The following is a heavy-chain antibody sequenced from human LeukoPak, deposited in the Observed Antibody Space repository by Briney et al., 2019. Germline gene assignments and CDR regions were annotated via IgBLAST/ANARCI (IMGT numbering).Heavy chain of an antibody. CDR3: ARSVYSIWRNIGNDAFDI. D-gene: IGHD3-3*01. V-gene: IGHV3-23*01. Sequence: GGSLRLSCAASGFTFSSYAMTWVRQTPGKGLEWVSAISGSGGSTYYADSVKGRFTISGDNAKNSLYLQMNSLRAEDTAVYYCARSVYSIWRNIGNDAFDIWGQGTMVTVSS. J-gene: IGHJ3*02. CDR1: GFTFSSYA. CDR2: ISGSGGST.